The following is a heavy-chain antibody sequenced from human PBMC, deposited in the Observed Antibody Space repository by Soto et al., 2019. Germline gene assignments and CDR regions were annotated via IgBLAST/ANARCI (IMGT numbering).Heavy chain of an antibody. CDR3: ARQLAYCGGDCYTETIEY. D-gene: IGHD2-21*02. Sequence: ASVKVSCKASGYTFINYYIHWVRQAPGQGLEWMGWVNPRSGDTNYAQKFQGRVTMTRDTSISTAYMELSRLRSDDTAVYYCARQLAYCGGDCYTETIEYWGQGNLVTVSS. V-gene: IGHV1-2*02. CDR1: GYTFINYY. CDR2: VNPRSGDT. J-gene: IGHJ4*02.